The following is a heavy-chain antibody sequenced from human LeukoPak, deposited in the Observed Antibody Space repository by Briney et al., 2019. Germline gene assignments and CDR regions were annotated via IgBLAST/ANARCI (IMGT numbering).Heavy chain of an antibody. CDR1: GGSISSYY. V-gene: IGHV4-59*01. CDR3: ARGGGIVVVPAAMNAFDI. D-gene: IGHD2-2*01. Sequence: SETLSLTCTVSGGSISSYYWSWIRQPPGKGLEWIGYIYYSGSTNYNPSLKSRVTISVDTSKNQFSLKLSSVTAADTAVYYCARGGGIVVVPAAMNAFDIWGQGTMVTVSS. J-gene: IGHJ3*02. CDR2: IYYSGST.